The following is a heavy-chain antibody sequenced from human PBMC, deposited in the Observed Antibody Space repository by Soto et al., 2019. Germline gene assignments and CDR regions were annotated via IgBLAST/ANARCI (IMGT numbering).Heavy chain of an antibody. CDR2: IIPLFGTE. CDR3: ATRFWSGPIAHYFDY. J-gene: IGHJ4*01. D-gene: IGHD3-3*01. Sequence: QVHLVQSGAEVKKPGSSVKVSCKASGGSFSTYAINWLRQAPGQGLEWMGGIIPLFGTENYAQNFQDRFTFTADKSTTTAYMEVRSLTSEDTAVYHCATRFWSGPIAHYFDYWGQGTLVTVSS. V-gene: IGHV1-69*06. CDR1: GGSFSTYA.